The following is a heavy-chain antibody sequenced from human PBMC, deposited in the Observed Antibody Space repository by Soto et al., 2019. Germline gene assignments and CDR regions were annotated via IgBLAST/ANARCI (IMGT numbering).Heavy chain of an antibody. Sequence: ASVKVSCKASGYSFTTYDISWLRQAPGQGLGWMGRISPYNGNTNYAQNFQDRVTMTADTSSSTAYMELRGLRSDDTAIYYCATSYDSGFDPWGQGTLVTVSS. CDR1: GYSFTTYD. CDR3: ATSYDSGFDP. J-gene: IGHJ5*02. V-gene: IGHV1-18*04. D-gene: IGHD3-3*01. CDR2: ISPYNGNT.